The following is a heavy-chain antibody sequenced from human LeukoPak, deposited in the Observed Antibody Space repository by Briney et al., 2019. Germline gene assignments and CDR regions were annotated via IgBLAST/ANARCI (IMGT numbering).Heavy chain of an antibody. CDR1: GYSFADSW. CDR3: ARQYGRPFDY. Sequence: GGSLKISCKGSGYSFADSWIGWVRQMPGKGLEWMGIIYPGDSDTRYSPSFQGQVSTSVDKSISTAYLQWSTLKASDTAMYYCARQYGRPFDYWGQGTLVTVSS. D-gene: IGHD3-10*01. CDR2: IYPGDSDT. J-gene: IGHJ4*02. V-gene: IGHV5-51*01.